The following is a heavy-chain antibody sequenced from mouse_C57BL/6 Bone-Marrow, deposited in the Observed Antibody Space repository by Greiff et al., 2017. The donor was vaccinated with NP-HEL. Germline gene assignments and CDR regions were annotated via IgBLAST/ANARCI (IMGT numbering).Heavy chain of an antibody. CDR1: GYTFTSYG. D-gene: IGHD1-1*01. J-gene: IGHJ3*01. CDR3: AREGGYGGSSAWFAY. CDR2: IYPRSGNT. V-gene: IGHV1-81*01. Sequence: QVQLQQSGAGLARPGASVKLSCKASGYTFTSYGISWVKQRTGQGLEWIGEIYPRSGNTYYNEKFKGKATLTADKSSSTAYMELRSLTSEDSAVYVCAREGGYGGSSAWFAYWGQGTLVTVSA.